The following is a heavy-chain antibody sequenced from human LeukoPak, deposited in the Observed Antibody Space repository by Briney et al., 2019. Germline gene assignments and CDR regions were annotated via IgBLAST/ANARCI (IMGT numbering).Heavy chain of an antibody. CDR2: IYPGDSDT. Sequence: GESLQISCKGSGYSFTSYWIGWVRRLPGKGLEWMGIIYPGDSDTRYSPSFQGQVTISADKSISTAYLQWSSLKASDTAMYYCARRTNPYDSSGSAWGHFDYWGQGTLVTVSS. J-gene: IGHJ4*02. CDR1: GYSFTSYW. D-gene: IGHD3-22*01. CDR3: ARRTNPYDSSGSAWGHFDY. V-gene: IGHV5-51*01.